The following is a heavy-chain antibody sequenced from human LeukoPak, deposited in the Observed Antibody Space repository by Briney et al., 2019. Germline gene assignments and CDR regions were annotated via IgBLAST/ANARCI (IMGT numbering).Heavy chain of an antibody. D-gene: IGHD3-3*01. CDR3: GKGFFGNADFAS. Sequence: PGGSLGLSCAASGFTFSSFSMTWVRQAPGKGLEWVSSIIVSGTTYYADSVKGRFTISRDSFRGTLFLQMDSLGIEDKAVYFCGKGFFGNADFASWGQGALVTVSS. CDR1: GFTFSSFS. J-gene: IGHJ4*02. V-gene: IGHV3-23*01. CDR2: IIVSGTT.